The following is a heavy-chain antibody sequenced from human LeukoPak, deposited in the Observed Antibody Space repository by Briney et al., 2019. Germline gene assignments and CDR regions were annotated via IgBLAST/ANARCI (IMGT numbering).Heavy chain of an antibody. J-gene: IGHJ4*02. CDR2: ISGSGGST. Sequence: GGSLRLSCAASGFTFSSYAMGWVRQAPGKGLEWVSAISGSGGSTYYADSVKGRFTISRDNSKNTLYLQMNSLRAEDTAVYYCAKGSLIVHSGSYYWGQGTLVTVSS. CDR1: GFTFSSYA. CDR3: AKGSLIVHSGSYY. D-gene: IGHD1-26*01. V-gene: IGHV3-23*01.